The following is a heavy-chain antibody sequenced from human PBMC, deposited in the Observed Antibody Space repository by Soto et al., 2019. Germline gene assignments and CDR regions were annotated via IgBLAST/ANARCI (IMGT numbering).Heavy chain of an antibody. CDR3: TTDPVTMIVVVPSSG. CDR2: IKSKTDGGTT. CDR1: GFTFSNAW. V-gene: IGHV3-15*07. J-gene: IGHJ4*02. D-gene: IGHD3-22*01. Sequence: EVRLVESGGGLVKPGGSLRLSCAASGFTFSNAWMNWVRQAPGKGLEWVGRIKSKTDGGTTDYAAPVKGRFTISRDDSKNTLYLQINSLKTEDTAVYYCTTDPVTMIVVVPSSGWGQGTLVTVSS.